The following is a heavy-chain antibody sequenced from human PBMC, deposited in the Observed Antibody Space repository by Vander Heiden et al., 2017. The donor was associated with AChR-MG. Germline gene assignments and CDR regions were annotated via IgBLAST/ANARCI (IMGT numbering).Heavy chain of an antibody. V-gene: IGHV3-13*01. CDR1: AFTFRIYE. CDR3: ARGACSTTGFPTGPNVFDI. D-gene: IGHD2-2*01. Sequence: DVQLVESGGGLVQPGGSLRLSCAASAFTFRIYEMQWVRRGAGEGLGWVSAIGSDGRTYYVDSVRGRFTITRENGKNSLYLKMNSLRAGDTAVYYCARGACSTTGFPTGPNVFDIWCRGTMVIVSS. CDR2: IGSDGRT. J-gene: IGHJ3*02.